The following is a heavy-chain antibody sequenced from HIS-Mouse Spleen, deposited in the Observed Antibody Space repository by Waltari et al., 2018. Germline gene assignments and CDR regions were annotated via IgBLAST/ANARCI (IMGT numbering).Heavy chain of an antibody. J-gene: IGHJ4*02. CDR2: MKSKTDGGTT. V-gene: IGHV3-15*01. CDR3: TTVSSSFDY. Sequence: EVQLVESGGGLVKPGGSLRLPCAASGFTFSNAWMGWVRQAPVKGLGWVGRMKSKTDGGTTDDAAPVKGRFTISRDDSKNTLYLQMNSLKTEDTAVYYCTTVSSSFDYWGQGTLVTVSS. CDR1: GFTFSNAW. D-gene: IGHD6-6*01.